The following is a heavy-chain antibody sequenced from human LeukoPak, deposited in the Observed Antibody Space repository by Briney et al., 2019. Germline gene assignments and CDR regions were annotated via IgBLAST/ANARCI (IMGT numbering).Heavy chain of an antibody. CDR3: AREWITAAGTFDY. V-gene: IGHV3-48*01. J-gene: IGHJ4*02. Sequence: PGGSLRLSCAASGFTFRSYSMNWVRQAPGKGLEWVSYISGSSTTIYYADSVKGRFTISRDNAKNSLYLQMNSLRAEDTAVYFCAREWITAAGTFDYWGQGTLVTVSS. CDR1: GFTFRSYS. D-gene: IGHD6-13*01. CDR2: ISGSSTTI.